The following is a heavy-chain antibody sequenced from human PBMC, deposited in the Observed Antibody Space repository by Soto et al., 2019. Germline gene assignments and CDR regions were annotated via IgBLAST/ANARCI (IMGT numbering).Heavy chain of an antibody. D-gene: IGHD2-21*01. Sequence: SETLSLTCDVSGDSISTYYWSWIRQPPGKGLEWIGYVYYSGSTLYNPSLESRVTMSIDMSKKQVSLKLTSVIAADTAVYYCARKRMIESWIDYWGHGTLVTVSS. CDR2: VYYSGST. V-gene: IGHV4-59*01. CDR3: ARKRMIESWIDY. CDR1: GDSISTYY. J-gene: IGHJ4*01.